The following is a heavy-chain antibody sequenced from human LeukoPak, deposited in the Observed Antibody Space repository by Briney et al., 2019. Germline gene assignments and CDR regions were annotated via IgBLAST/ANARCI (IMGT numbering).Heavy chain of an antibody. CDR1: GYTFTGYY. V-gene: IGHV1-2*02. CDR3: ARGQQWLEAFDY. D-gene: IGHD6-19*01. Sequence: ASVKVSCKASGYTFTGYYIHWVRQAPGQGLEWMGWINPNRGGTHYAQKFQGRVTMTGGTSISTAYMEVSRLTSDDTAVYSCARGQQWLEAFDYWGLGTLVTVSS. J-gene: IGHJ4*02. CDR2: INPNRGGT.